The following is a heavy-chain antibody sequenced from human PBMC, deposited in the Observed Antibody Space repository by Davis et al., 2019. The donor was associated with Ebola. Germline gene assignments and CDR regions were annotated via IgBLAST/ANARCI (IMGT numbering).Heavy chain of an antibody. J-gene: IGHJ4*02. CDR2: ISWNSGSI. V-gene: IGHV3-9*01. CDR3: APHSSSVDY. Sequence: SLKISCAASGFTFDDYAMHWVRQAPGKGLEWVSGISWNSGSIGYADSVKGRFTISRDNAKNSLYLQMNSLRAEDTAVYYCAPHSSSVDYWGQGTLVTVSS. D-gene: IGHD6-13*01. CDR1: GFTFDDYA.